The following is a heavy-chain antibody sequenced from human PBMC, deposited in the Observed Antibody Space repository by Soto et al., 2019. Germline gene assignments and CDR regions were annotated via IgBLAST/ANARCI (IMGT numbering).Heavy chain of an antibody. J-gene: IGHJ3*02. CDR1: GASISSGDCF. V-gene: IGHV4-30-4*01. CDR2: YHGAGA. D-gene: IGHD7-27*01. CDR3: ASWGASDI. Sequence: QVQLQESGPGLVKPSQTLSLTCTVSGASISSGDCFWISIRRPPGKGLAWIGFYHGAGAYYTSSLESRVTITIDTTENQFSLRLTSVTVADTAVYYCASWGASDIWGQGTMVTVSS.